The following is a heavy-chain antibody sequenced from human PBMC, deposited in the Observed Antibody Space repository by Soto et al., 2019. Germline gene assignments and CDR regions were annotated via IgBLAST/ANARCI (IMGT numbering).Heavy chain of an antibody. CDR2: IYYGGST. D-gene: IGHD2-2*01. CDR3: ARYSTNCAAVDI. CDR1: GGSISSGGYY. J-gene: IGHJ3*02. Sequence: QVQLQESGPGLVKPSQTLSLTCSVSGGSISSGGYYWSWTRQHPGKGLEWIGFIYYGGSTFFNPSLKSRVSISVDTSKNQFSLTLSSVTAADTAIYYCARYSTNCAAVDIWGQWTMFTVSS. V-gene: IGHV4-31*03.